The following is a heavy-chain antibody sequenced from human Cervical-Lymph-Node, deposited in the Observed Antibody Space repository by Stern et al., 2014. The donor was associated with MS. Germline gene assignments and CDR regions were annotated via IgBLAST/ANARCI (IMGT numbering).Heavy chain of an antibody. CDR1: GSTFARQW. Sequence: EVQLVESGGGLVQPGGSLRLSCTASGSTFARQWMNWVRQAPGKGLECVATMNADGSQKYYRDYVKDRFTISKDNTKKSVYLQMSGLRGEDTAIYYCADPPSAFWGQGTRVTVSS. J-gene: IGHJ4*02. V-gene: IGHV3-7*03. CDR2: MNADGSQK. CDR3: ADPPSAF.